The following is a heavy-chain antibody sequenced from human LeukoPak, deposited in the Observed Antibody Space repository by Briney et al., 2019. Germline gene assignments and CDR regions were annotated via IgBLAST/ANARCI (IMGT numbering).Heavy chain of an antibody. CDR1: GGSLSTYS. J-gene: IGHJ4*02. V-gene: IGHV4-59*01. Sequence: SETLSLTCSVPGGSLSTYSWSWVRQSPGKRLEWIGYIYYGGTTNYNPSLKSRVTISADTAKTQFSLRLRSVTAADTAIYYCARDTTVASGMQHWGQGTLVTVSS. CDR2: IYYGGTT. D-gene: IGHD4-23*01. CDR3: ARDTTVASGMQH.